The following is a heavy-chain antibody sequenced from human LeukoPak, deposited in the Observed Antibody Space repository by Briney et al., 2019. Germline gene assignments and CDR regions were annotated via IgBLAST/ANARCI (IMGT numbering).Heavy chain of an antibody. CDR3: ARRWLGDPYGMDV. CDR2: MSSDSTRS. Sequence: GGSLRLSCEASGFTCSGYWRHWVRQAPAKGLVWVSRMSSDSTRSSHADSVKGRFTVSRDNSKDTLYLEINSLRGEDTATYYCARRWLGDPYGMDVWGQGTTVTVSS. J-gene: IGHJ6*02. CDR1: GFTCSGYW. D-gene: IGHD3-10*01. V-gene: IGHV3-74*01.